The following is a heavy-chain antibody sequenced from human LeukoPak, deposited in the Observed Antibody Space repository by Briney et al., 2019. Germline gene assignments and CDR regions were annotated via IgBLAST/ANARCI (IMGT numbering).Heavy chain of an antibody. CDR3: EGCSSTSCSAPDY. CDR2: ISGSGGST. D-gene: IGHD2-2*01. J-gene: IGHJ4*02. V-gene: IGHV3-23*01. CDR1: GFTFSSYA. Sequence: QSGGSLRLSCAASGFTFSSYAMSWVRQAPGKGLEWVSAISGSGGSTYYADSVKGRFTISRYNSKNTLYLQMNSLRAEDTAVYYCEGCSSTSCSAPDYWGQGTLVTVSS.